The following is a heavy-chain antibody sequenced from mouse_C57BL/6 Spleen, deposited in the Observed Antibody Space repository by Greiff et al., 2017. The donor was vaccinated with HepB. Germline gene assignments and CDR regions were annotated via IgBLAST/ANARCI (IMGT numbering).Heavy chain of an antibody. Sequence: QVQLKESGPELVKPGASVKISCKASGYSFTSYYIHWVKQRPGQGLEWIGWIYPGSGNTKYNEKFKGKATLTADTSSSTAYMQLSSLTSEDSAVYYCARSDYYGSRDYAMDYWGQGTSVTVSS. CDR3: ARSDYYGSRDYAMDY. CDR2: IYPGSGNT. CDR1: GYSFTSYY. V-gene: IGHV1-66*01. D-gene: IGHD1-1*01. J-gene: IGHJ4*01.